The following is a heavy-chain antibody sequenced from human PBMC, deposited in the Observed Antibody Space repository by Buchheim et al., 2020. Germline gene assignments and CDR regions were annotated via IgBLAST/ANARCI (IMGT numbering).Heavy chain of an antibody. CDR1: GFTFSSYE. Sequence: EVQLVESGGGLVQPGGSLRLSCAASGFTFSSYEMNWVRQAPGKGLEWVSYISSSGSTIYYADSVKGRFTISRDNAKNSLYLQMDRLRVEDTAIYYCATQENSAHEFWGQGT. J-gene: IGHJ4*02. D-gene: IGHD4-11*01. CDR3: ATQENSAHEF. V-gene: IGHV3-48*03. CDR2: ISSSGSTI.